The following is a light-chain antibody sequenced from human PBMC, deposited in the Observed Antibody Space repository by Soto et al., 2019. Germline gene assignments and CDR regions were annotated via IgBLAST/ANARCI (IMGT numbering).Light chain of an antibody. Sequence: IQLTQSPSSLPASVGDRVTITCRASQGITTYLAWYQQKPGKAPKLLIYAASALQSGVPSRFSGSGSGTDFTLPISSLQPEEFATYYCLQINSYPYTFGQGTKLEIK. CDR3: LQINSYPYT. V-gene: IGKV1-9*01. J-gene: IGKJ2*01. CDR2: AAS. CDR1: QGITTY.